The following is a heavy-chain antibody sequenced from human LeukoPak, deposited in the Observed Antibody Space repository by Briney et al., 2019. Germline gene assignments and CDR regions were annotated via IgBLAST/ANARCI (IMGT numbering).Heavy chain of an antibody. Sequence: GGSLRLSCAASGFTFSDFYMTWIRQAPGKGLEWVSYISNSGSTIYYADSVRGRFTISRDNAKNSLYLQMNSLRAEDTAVYYCARKRPNYFDYWGQGTLVTVSS. CDR1: GFTFSDFY. V-gene: IGHV3-11*01. J-gene: IGHJ4*02. CDR2: ISNSGSTI. CDR3: ARKRPNYFDY.